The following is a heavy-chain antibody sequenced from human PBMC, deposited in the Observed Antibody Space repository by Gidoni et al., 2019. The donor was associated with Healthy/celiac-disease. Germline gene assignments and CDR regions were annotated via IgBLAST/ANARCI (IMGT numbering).Heavy chain of an antibody. J-gene: IGHJ5*02. CDR1: GFTFSSYW. Sequence: EVQLVESGGGLVQPGGSLRLSCAAPGFTFSSYWMSWVRQAPGKGLEWVANIKQDGSEKYYVDSVKGRFTISRDNAKNSLYLQMNSLRAEDTAVYYCARGRSGSYPWDWFDPWGQGTLVTVSS. CDR3: ARGRSGSYPWDWFDP. D-gene: IGHD1-26*01. CDR2: IKQDGSEK. V-gene: IGHV3-7*01.